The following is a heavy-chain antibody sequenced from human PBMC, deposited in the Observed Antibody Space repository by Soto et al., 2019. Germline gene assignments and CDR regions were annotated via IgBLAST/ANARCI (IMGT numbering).Heavy chain of an antibody. CDR2: IYYSGST. CDR3: ARGLVVVPAAMVWQVYYYYMDV. V-gene: IGHV4-59*01. Sequence: PSETLCLTCTVSGGAIRTYYWSWIRQPPGKGLEWIGYIYYSGSTNYNPSLKSRVTISVDTSKNQFSLKLSPVTAAATAVYYCARGLVVVPAAMVWQVYYYYMDVWGKGTTVTVSS. J-gene: IGHJ6*03. CDR1: GGAIRTYY. D-gene: IGHD2-2*01.